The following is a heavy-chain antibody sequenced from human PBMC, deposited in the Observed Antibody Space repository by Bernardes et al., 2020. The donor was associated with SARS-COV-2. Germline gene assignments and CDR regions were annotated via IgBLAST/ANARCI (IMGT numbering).Heavy chain of an antibody. CDR3: ARPRRDGYNWYYFDY. CDR1: GGSISSSSYY. D-gene: IGHD5-12*01. V-gene: IGHV4-39*01. Sequence: SETLSLTCTVSGGSISSSSYYWGWIRQPPGKGLEWIGSIYYSGSTYYNPSLKSRVTISVDTSKNQFSLKLSSVTAADTAVYYCARPRRDGYNWYYFDYWGQGTLVTVSS. CDR2: IYYSGST. J-gene: IGHJ4*02.